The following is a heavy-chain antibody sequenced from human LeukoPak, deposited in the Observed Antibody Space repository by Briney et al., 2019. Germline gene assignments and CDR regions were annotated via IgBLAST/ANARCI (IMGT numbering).Heavy chain of an antibody. Sequence: SQTLSLTCAISGDSVSSNSATWNWIRQSPSRGLEWLGRTYYRFKWFSDYAVSVKSRTTFNPDTSKNQLSQQLNSVTPEDTAVYYCARGSGSYYAFDIWGQGTMVTVSS. V-gene: IGHV6-1*01. CDR2: TYYRFKWFS. CDR1: GDSVSSNSAT. CDR3: ARGSGSYYAFDI. J-gene: IGHJ3*02. D-gene: IGHD1-26*01.